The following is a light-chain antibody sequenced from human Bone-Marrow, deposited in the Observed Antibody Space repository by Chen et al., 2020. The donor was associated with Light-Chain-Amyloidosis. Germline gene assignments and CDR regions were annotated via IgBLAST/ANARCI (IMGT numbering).Light chain of an antibody. CDR2: RDT. Sequence: SYELPQPPSVSVSPGQTARIPCSGDDLPTKYAYWYQQKPGQAPVLVIHRDTERTSGISERFSGSGSGTTATLTISGVQAEDEADYHCQSADSSGTYEVIFGGGTKLTVL. J-gene: IGLJ2*01. CDR1: DLPTKY. CDR3: QSADSSGTYEVI. V-gene: IGLV3-25*03.